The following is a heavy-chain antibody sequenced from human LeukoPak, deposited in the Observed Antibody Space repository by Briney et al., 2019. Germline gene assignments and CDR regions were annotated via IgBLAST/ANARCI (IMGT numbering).Heavy chain of an antibody. D-gene: IGHD3-22*01. CDR3: ASDAVDRGDP. Sequence: TTGGSLRLSCAASGFTFSSYSMNWVRQAPGKGLEWVSSISSSSSYIYYADSVKGRFTISRDNAKNSLYLQMNSLRAEDTAVYYCASDAVDRGDPWGQGTLVTVSS. CDR2: ISSSSSYI. J-gene: IGHJ5*02. CDR1: GFTFSSYS. V-gene: IGHV3-21*01.